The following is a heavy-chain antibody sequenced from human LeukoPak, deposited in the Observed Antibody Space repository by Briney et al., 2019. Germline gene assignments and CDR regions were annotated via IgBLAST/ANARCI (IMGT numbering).Heavy chain of an antibody. CDR2: IYYSGST. Sequence: NPSETLSLTCAVSGGSFSSRSYSWSWIRQPPGKGLEWIGYIYYSGSTYNNPSLKSRVTISVDTSKNQFSLKLSSVTAADTAVYYCARNSDYYGSGTYYYYYMDVWGKGTTVTISS. J-gene: IGHJ6*03. V-gene: IGHV4-30-4*07. CDR1: GGSFSSRSYS. D-gene: IGHD3-10*01. CDR3: ARNSDYYGSGTYYYYYMDV.